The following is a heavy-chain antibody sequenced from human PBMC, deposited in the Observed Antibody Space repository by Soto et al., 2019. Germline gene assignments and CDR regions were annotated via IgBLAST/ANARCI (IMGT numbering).Heavy chain of an antibody. CDR1: GFTFSSYN. V-gene: IGHV3-21*01. Sequence: PGGSLRLSCAASGFTFSSYNMNWVRQAPGKGLEWVSSISSSSSYIYYADSVKGRFTISRDNAKNSLYLQMNSLRAEDTAVYYCARYSSAPYYGMDVWGQGTKVTVSS. D-gene: IGHD2-21*01. CDR2: ISSSSSYI. CDR3: ARYSSAPYYGMDV. J-gene: IGHJ6*02.